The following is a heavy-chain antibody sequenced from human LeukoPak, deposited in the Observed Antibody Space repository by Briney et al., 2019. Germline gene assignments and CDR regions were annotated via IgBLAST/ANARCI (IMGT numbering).Heavy chain of an antibody. J-gene: IGHJ4*02. V-gene: IGHV3-7*01. CDR2: INEDGRER. CDR1: GFTLSRYW. CDR3: ARGGNLEN. D-gene: IGHD1-14*01. Sequence: GGSLRLSCAASGFTLSRYWMSWVRRAPGKGLEWVANINEDGRERRYVDTVKGRFTISRDNAKNSLYLQMNSLRAEDTAVYYCARGGNLENWGRGTLVTVSS.